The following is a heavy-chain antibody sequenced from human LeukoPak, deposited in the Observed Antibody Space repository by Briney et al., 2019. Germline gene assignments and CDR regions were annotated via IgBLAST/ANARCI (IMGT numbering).Heavy chain of an antibody. CDR1: GGTFSSYA. CDR3: ARRGYCSGGSCSYSSRYYYYGMDV. D-gene: IGHD2-15*01. J-gene: IGHJ6*02. CDR2: IIPILGIA. Sequence: SVKVSCKASGGTFSSYAISWVRQAPGQGLEWMGRIIPILGIANYAQKFQGRVTITADKSTSTAYMELSSLRSEDTAVYYCARRGYCSGGSCSYSSRYYYYGMDVWGQGTTVTVSS. V-gene: IGHV1-69*04.